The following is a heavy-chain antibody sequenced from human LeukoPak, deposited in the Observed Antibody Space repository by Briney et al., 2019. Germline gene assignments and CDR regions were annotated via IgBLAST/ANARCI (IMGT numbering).Heavy chain of an antibody. CDR1: SGSISTSNYY. Sequence: SETLSLTCTVSSGSISTSNYYWGWVRQPPGKALEWIGNIFYSGSTYYSPSLKSRVTISLDTSRNQFSLKLSSVTAADTAVYYCARDRGPMITFGGVIYWGQGTLVTVSS. D-gene: IGHD3-16*01. V-gene: IGHV4-39*07. CDR2: IFYSGST. CDR3: ARDRGPMITFGGVIY. J-gene: IGHJ4*02.